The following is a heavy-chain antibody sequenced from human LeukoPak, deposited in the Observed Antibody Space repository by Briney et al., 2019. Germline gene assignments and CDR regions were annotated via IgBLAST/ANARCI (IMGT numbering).Heavy chain of an antibody. CDR2: IKHDGSEK. V-gene: IGHV3-7*04. CDR3: ARSYSRVGVDY. J-gene: IGHJ4*02. Sequence: GGSLRLSCEASGFIFSSHWMSWVRQAPGKGLEWVANIKHDGSEKYYVDSVKGRFTISRDNAKNSLFLQMNSLRAEDTAVYYCARSYSRVGVDYWGQGTLVTVSS. D-gene: IGHD6-13*01. CDR1: GFIFSSHW.